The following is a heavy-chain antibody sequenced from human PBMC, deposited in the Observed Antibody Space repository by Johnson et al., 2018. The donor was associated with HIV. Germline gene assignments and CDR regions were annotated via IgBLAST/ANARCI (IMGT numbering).Heavy chain of an antibody. D-gene: IGHD3-10*01. J-gene: IGHJ3*02. V-gene: IGHV3-33*01. CDR3: AFTSGSYYGPDAIDI. Sequence: YDGSNKYFADSVKGRFTISRDNFKSTMYLQMNSLRDEDTAVYYCAFTSGSYYGPDAIDIWGQGTMVTVSS. CDR2: YDGSNK.